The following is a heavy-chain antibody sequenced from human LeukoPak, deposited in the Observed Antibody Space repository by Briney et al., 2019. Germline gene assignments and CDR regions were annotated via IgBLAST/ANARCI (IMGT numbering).Heavy chain of an antibody. CDR1: GYTFTSYD. J-gene: IGHJ4*02. CDR3: ARDPFGDYSSGQGIFDS. D-gene: IGHD4-11*01. CDR2: MNPNSGNT. Sequence: ASVKVSCKASGYTFTSYDINWVRQATGQGLEWMGWMNPNSGNTGYAQKFQGRVTMTRNTSISTAYMELSSLRSEDTAVYYCARDPFGDYSSGQGIFDSWGQGTLVTVSS. V-gene: IGHV1-8*01.